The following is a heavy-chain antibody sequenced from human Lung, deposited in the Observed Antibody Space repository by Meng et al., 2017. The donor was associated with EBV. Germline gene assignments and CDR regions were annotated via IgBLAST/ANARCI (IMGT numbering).Heavy chain of an antibody. D-gene: IGHD6-13*01. V-gene: IGHV4-4*02. CDR2: IYHGGST. CDR1: GGSLSSINW. Sequence: LPVSGPGLVKLSDTLSLACAVSGGSLSSINWWTCVRQPPGKGLELIGEIYHGGSTNYNPSLKSRVTISVDKSKNQFSLKLSSVTAADTAVYYCARVAAAGNEWFDPWGQGTLVTVSS. J-gene: IGHJ5*02. CDR3: ARVAAAGNEWFDP.